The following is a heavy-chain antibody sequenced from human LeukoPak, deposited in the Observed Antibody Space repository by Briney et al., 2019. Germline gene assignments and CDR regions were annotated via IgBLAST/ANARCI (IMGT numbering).Heavy chain of an antibody. Sequence: GGSLRLSRATSGFTFSSYWMSWVRQAPGKGLEWVANIKQDGSEKYYVDSVKGRFTISRDNAKNSLYLQMNSLRAEDTAVYYCARAPPAGYDFWSGYYDYWGQGTLVTVSS. CDR3: ARAPPAGYDFWSGYYDY. D-gene: IGHD3-3*01. CDR1: GFTFSSYW. V-gene: IGHV3-7*01. J-gene: IGHJ4*02. CDR2: IKQDGSEK.